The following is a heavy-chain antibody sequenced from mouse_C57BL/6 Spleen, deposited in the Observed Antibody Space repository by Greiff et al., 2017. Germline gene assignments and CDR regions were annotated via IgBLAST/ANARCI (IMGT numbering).Heavy chain of an antibody. Sequence: EVQRVESGPGLVKPSQSLSLTCSVTGYSITSGYYWNWIRQFPGNKLEWMGYISYDGSNNYNPSLKNRISITRDTSKNQVFLKLNSVTTEDTATYYCAREGSYYAMDYWGQGTSATVAS. CDR2: ISYDGSN. V-gene: IGHV3-6*01. CDR3: AREGSYYAMDY. J-gene: IGHJ4*01. CDR1: GYSITSGYY.